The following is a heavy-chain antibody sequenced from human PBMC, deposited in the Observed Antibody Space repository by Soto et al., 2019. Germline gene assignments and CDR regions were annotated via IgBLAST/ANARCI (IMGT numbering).Heavy chain of an antibody. D-gene: IGHD2-2*01. CDR3: ARGWPNGIVVVPAAILS. CDR1: GGTFSSYA. Sequence: GASVKVSCKASGGTFSSYAISWVRQAPGQGLEWMGGIIPIFGTANYAQKFQGRVTITADESTSTAYMELSSLRSEDTAVYYCARGWPNGIVVVPAAILSWGQGTLVTVSS. J-gene: IGHJ4*02. CDR2: IIPIFGTA. V-gene: IGHV1-69*13.